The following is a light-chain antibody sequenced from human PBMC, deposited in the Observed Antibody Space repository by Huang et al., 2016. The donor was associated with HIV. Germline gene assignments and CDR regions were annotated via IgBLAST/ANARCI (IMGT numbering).Light chain of an antibody. Sequence: EIVLTQSPGTLSLSPGERATLSCRASQSIRADYLAWYQQKPGQAPRLLIYAASSTATGIPDRFSGSGSGTDFTLTIYRLEPEDFAVYFCQQYAGSPWTFGQGTKVEIK. CDR1: QSIRADY. V-gene: IGKV3-20*01. CDR2: AAS. J-gene: IGKJ1*01. CDR3: QQYAGSPWT.